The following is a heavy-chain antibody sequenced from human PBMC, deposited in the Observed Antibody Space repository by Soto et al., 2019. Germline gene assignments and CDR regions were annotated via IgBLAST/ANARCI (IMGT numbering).Heavy chain of an antibody. V-gene: IGHV1-24*01. Sequence: ASVKVSCKVSGYTLTELSMHWVRQAPGKGLEWMGGFDPEDGEKIYAQKFQGRFTMTDDTSTDTAYMELSSLRSEDTAVYYCASYYGDYVYGAFYIWGQGTMVTVSS. CDR2: FDPEDGEK. CDR3: ASYYGDYVYGAFYI. CDR1: GYTLTELS. D-gene: IGHD4-17*01. J-gene: IGHJ3*02.